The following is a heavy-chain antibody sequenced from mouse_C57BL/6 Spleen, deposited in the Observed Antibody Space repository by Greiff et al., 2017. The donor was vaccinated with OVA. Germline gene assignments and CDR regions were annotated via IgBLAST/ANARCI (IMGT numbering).Heavy chain of an antibody. Sequence: QVQLKESGAELVRPGTSVKMSCKASGYTFTNYWIGWAKQRPGHGLEWIGDIYPGGGYTNYNEKFKGKATLTADKSSSTAYMQFSSLTSEDSAIYYCARSGELSSGYFDYWGQGTTLTVSS. J-gene: IGHJ2*01. CDR3: ARSGELSSGYFDY. V-gene: IGHV1-63*01. D-gene: IGHD3-1*01. CDR1: GYTFTNYW. CDR2: IYPGGGYT.